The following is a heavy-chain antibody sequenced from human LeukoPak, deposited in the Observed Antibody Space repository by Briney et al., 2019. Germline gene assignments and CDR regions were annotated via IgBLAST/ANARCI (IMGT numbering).Heavy chain of an antibody. CDR1: GGSISSSNW. Sequence: PSETLSLTCAVSGGSISSSNWWSWVRQPPGKGLEWIGEIYHSGSTNYNPSLKSRVTISVGTSKTQFSLKVTSVTTADTAVYYCAKGRKDFDANLGPFDSWGQGILVTVSS. CDR3: AKGRKDFDANLGPFDS. J-gene: IGHJ4*02. D-gene: IGHD3-9*01. CDR2: IYHSGST. V-gene: IGHV4-4*02.